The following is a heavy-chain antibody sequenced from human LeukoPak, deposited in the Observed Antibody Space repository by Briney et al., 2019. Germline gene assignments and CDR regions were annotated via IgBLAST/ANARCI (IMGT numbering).Heavy chain of an antibody. CDR1: DYTFTSYG. CDR2: INTYNGKT. V-gene: IGHV1-18*01. CDR3: ARGPYYGDPNPDYFDY. D-gene: IGHD3-16*01. J-gene: IGHJ4*02. Sequence: GASVKVSCKTSDYTFTSYGITWVRQAPGQGLEWMGWINTYNGKTNYVDKFQGRVTMTTDTFTKTVYMHLRSPRSDDTALYYCARGPYYGDPNPDYFDYWGQGTLVTVSS.